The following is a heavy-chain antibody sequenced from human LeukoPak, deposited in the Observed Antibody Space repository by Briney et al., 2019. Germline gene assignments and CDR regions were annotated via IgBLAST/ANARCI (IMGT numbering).Heavy chain of an antibody. CDR3: AKSAAIRRLVAFDI. J-gene: IGHJ3*02. Sequence: SETLSLTCAVYGGSFSGYYWSWIRQPPGKGLEGIGEINHSGSTNYNPSLKRRVTISVDTSKNKCSLKLSSVTAADTGEYYCAKSAAIRRLVAFDIWGQGTMVTVS. V-gene: IGHV4-34*01. CDR1: GGSFSGYY. CDR2: INHSGST. D-gene: IGHD2-2*02.